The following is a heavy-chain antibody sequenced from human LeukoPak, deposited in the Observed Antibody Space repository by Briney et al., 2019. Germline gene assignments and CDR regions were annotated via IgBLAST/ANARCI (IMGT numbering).Heavy chain of an antibody. J-gene: IGHJ5*02. V-gene: IGHV4-61*02. CDR3: ARAFDP. CDR1: GGSISSGSYY. CDR2: TYTSGST. Sequence: SQTLSLICTVSGGSISSGSYYWSWIRQPAGKGLEWIGRTYTSGSTNYNPSLKSRVTISVDTSKNQFSLKLSSVTAADTAVYYCARAFDPWGQGTLVTVSS.